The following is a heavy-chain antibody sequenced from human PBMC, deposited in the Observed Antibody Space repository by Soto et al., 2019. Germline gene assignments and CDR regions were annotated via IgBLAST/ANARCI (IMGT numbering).Heavy chain of an antibody. CDR3: ARLPGPLVAVLYIYPLDGREAMSDVDV. CDR2: VSFDGSNK. D-gene: IGHD6-19*01. V-gene: IGHV3-30-3*01. CDR1: GFTFNYYP. Sequence: QMQLVESGGGVVQPGGPLRLSCAASGFTFNYYPMHWVRQAPGKGLEWVAVVSFDGSNKYYADSVKGRFTISKDNSKNTLYLQMNSLRREDTAVYYCARLPGPLVAVLYIYPLDGREAMSDVDVWGQGTTVTVSS. J-gene: IGHJ6*02.